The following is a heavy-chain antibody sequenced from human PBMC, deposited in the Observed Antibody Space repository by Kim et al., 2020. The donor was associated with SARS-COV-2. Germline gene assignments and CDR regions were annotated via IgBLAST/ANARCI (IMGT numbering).Heavy chain of an antibody. CDR1: GFTFSSYS. CDR2: ISSSKSTI. D-gene: IGHD2-2*01. Sequence: GGSLRLSCAASGFTFSSYSMNWVRQAPGKGLEWVSYISSSKSTIYYADSVKGRFTISRDNAKNSLYLQMNSLRAEDTAVYYCARGVTDCSSISCPRWLDYWGQGTLVTVSS. J-gene: IGHJ4*02. CDR3: ARGVTDCSSISCPRWLDY. V-gene: IGHV3-48*04.